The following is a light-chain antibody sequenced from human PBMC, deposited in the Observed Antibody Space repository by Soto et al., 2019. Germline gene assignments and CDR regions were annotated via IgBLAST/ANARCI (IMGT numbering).Light chain of an antibody. CDR3: QQYDSSLYT. CDR2: RAS. Sequence: IVLTQSPGTLSLSPGERATLSCRASQSVSSSYLAWYQQKPGQAPRLLIYRASTRAPGIPDRFSGSGSGTDFTLTISRLEPEDFAVYYCQQYDSSLYTFGLGTKLEI. V-gene: IGKV3-20*01. CDR1: QSVSSSY. J-gene: IGKJ2*01.